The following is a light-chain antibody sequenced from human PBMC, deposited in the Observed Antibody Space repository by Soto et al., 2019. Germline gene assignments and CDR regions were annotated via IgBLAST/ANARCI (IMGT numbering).Light chain of an antibody. V-gene: IGKV1-5*03. CDR1: QSISSW. CDR3: QPYNSYPWT. J-gene: IGKJ1*01. Sequence: DIQMTQSPSTLSASVGDRVTITCRASQSISSWLAWYQQRPGKAPKLLIYKASSLESGLPSRFSGSGSGTEFPLTISSLQPDDFATYYCQPYNSYPWTFGQGTKVEIK. CDR2: KAS.